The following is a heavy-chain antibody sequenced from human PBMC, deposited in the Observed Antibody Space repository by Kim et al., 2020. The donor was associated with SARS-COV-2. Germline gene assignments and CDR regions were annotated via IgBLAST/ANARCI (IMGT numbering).Heavy chain of an antibody. CDR3: ARGRGWSSGYYYEADYYYYYGMDV. D-gene: IGHD3-22*01. CDR1: GGSISSGGYY. CDR2: IYYSGST. J-gene: IGHJ6*02. Sequence: SETLSLTCTVSGGSISSGGYYWSWIRQHPGKGLEWIGYIYYSGSTYYNPSLKSRVTISVDTSKNQFSLKLSSVTAADTAVYYCARGRGWSSGYYYEADYYYYYGMDVWGQGTTVTVSS. V-gene: IGHV4-31*03.